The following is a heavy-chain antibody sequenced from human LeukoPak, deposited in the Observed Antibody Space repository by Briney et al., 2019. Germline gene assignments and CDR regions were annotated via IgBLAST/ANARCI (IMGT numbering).Heavy chain of an antibody. CDR2: IYYSGST. D-gene: IGHD6-19*01. Sequence: PSETLSLTCTVSGGSISSGDYDWSWIRQPPGKGLEWIGYIYYSGSTYYNPSLKSRVTITVDTSKNQFSLRLSSVTAADTDVYYCARGDSSGGWWGAFDIWGQGAMVTVSS. V-gene: IGHV4-30-4*08. J-gene: IGHJ3*02. CDR3: ARGDSSGGWWGAFDI. CDR1: GGSISSGDYD.